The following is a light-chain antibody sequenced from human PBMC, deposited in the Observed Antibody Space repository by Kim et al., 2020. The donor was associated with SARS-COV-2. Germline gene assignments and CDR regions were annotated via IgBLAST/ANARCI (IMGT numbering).Light chain of an antibody. CDR3: QQYDRFPPLT. CDR2: YAS. V-gene: IGKV1-33*01. Sequence: SIGDRVTISCQASEASSNSLPWYQPNPGQAPTVLIYYASTLETGVPSRFSGSGSGTDFTLSISSLQPEDIATYYCQQYDRFPPLTFGGGTKVDIK. CDR1: EASSNS. J-gene: IGKJ4*01.